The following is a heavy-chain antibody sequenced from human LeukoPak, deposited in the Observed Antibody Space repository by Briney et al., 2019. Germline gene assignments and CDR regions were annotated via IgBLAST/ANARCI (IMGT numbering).Heavy chain of an antibody. V-gene: IGHV3-13*01. CDR3: ARGGIQVSGIDEFDY. D-gene: IGHD6-19*01. J-gene: IGHJ4*02. CDR1: GFTFIDYD. CDR2: FGIRGDT. Sequence: GGSLRLSCAASGFTFIDYDMPWVRQVIGKVLGGVPPFGIRGDTHYSGSVKGRFTISRENAESSLYLQMNSLRAEDTAVYYCARGGIQVSGIDEFDYWGQGTLVTVSS.